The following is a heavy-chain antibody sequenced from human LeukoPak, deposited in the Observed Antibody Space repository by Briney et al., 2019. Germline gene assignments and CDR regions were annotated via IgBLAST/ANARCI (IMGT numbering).Heavy chain of an antibody. Sequence: GASVKVSCKASGYTFTSCGISWVRQAPGQGLEWMGWISAYNGNTNYAQELQGRVTMTTDTSTSTAYMELRSLRSDDTAVYYCARDIPYVWGSYTQFDYWGQGTLVTVSS. CDR2: ISAYNGNT. J-gene: IGHJ4*02. CDR3: ARDIPYVWGSYTQFDY. D-gene: IGHD3-16*01. V-gene: IGHV1-18*01. CDR1: GYTFTSCG.